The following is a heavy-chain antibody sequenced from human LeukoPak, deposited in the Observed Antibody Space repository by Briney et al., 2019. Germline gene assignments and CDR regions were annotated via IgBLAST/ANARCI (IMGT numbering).Heavy chain of an antibody. V-gene: IGHV1-2*06. D-gene: IGHD5-18*01. J-gene: IGHJ6*02. CDR1: GGTFSSYA. CDR3: ARGKGIQLWQLPGYAMDV. Sequence: ASVKVSCKASGGTFSSYAISWVRQAPGQGLEWMGRINPNSGGTNYAQKFQGRVTMTRDTSISTAYMELSRLRSDDTAVYYCARGKGIQLWQLPGYAMDVWGQGTTVTVSS. CDR2: INPNSGGT.